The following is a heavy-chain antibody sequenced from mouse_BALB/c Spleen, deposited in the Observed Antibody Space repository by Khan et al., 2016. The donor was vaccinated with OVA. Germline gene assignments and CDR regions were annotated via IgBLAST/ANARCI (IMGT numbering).Heavy chain of an antibody. Sequence: QVQLKESGAELARPGASVKLSCKASGYTFTDYYINWVKQRTGQGLEWIGEISPGSGDTYYNEKFKGKATLTADQSSSTVYMQLSSLTAEASAVECCARRNYFGYTFAYWGQGTLVTVSA. CDR1: GYTFTDYY. CDR2: ISPGSGDT. D-gene: IGHD1-2*01. CDR3: ARRNYFGYTFAY. V-gene: IGHV1-77*01. J-gene: IGHJ3*01.